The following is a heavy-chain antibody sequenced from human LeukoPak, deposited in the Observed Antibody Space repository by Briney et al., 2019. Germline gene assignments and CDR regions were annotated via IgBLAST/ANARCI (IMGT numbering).Heavy chain of an antibody. CDR3: TRDFKYSSDY. D-gene: IGHD6-6*01. CDR2: ISSSSSYI. V-gene: IGHV3-21*01. Sequence: GGSLRLSCAASGFTFSSYSMNWVRQAPGKGLEWVSSISSSSSYIYYADSVKGRFTISRDNAKNTVYLQMNSLRVEDTAVYYCTRDFKYSSDYWGQGTLVTVSS. J-gene: IGHJ4*02. CDR1: GFTFSSYS.